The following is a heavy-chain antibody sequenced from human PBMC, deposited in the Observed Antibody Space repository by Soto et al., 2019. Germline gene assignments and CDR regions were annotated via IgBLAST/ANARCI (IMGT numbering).Heavy chain of an antibody. J-gene: IGHJ6*02. CDR3: AGYDHGTAGKEV. D-gene: IGHD3-10*01. Sequence: SETLSLTCTVSRDSFSSSYWSWIRQHAGNGLEWIGRIYPSRTTHFNRSRMKRLPMSRVMSKNHFSLSLRSRTAAEPALSFCAGYDHGTAGKEVWGQRTTVTVSS. CDR2: IYPSRTT. V-gene: IGHV4-4*07. CDR1: RDSFSSSY.